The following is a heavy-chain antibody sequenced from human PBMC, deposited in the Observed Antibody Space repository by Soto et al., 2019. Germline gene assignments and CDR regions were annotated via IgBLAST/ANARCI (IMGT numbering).Heavy chain of an antibody. Sequence: GASVKVSCKASGGTFSSYTISWVRQAPGQGLEWMGRIIPILGIANYAQKFQGRVTITADKSTSTAYMELSSLRSEDTAVYYCARSGGSVGPDAFDIWGQGTMVTVSS. D-gene: IGHD1-26*01. V-gene: IGHV1-69*02. CDR3: ARSGGSVGPDAFDI. CDR1: GGTFSSYT. J-gene: IGHJ3*02. CDR2: IIPILGIA.